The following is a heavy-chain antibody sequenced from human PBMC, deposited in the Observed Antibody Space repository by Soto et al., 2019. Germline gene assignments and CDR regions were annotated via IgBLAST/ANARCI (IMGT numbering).Heavy chain of an antibody. CDR2: INPSGRST. Sequence: QVQLVQSGTEVKKPGASLKISCKASGYTFSRYYMHWVRQAPGQGLEWMGIINPSGRSTSYAQKFQARVTMTRDTSTSTFYMEPSKLRSDDTAVYYCVRYPELRGTVFGVVILWQYNWLDTWGHGTLVTVSS. CDR3: VRYPELRGTVFGVVILWQYNWLDT. CDR1: GYTFSRYY. D-gene: IGHD3-3*01. J-gene: IGHJ5*01. V-gene: IGHV1-46*03.